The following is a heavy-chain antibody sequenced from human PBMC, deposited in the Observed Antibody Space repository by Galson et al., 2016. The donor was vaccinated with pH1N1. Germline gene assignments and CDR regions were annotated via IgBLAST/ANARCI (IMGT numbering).Heavy chain of an antibody. CDR3: TLLQEHL. J-gene: IGHJ6*01. CDR2: ISWNSGSI. CDR1: RFTFDDYA. V-gene: IGHV3-9*01. Sequence: SLRLSCAASRFTFDDYAMHWVRQAPGKGLEWVSRISWNSGSIAYADSVKGRFTISRDNAKSSLYLQMNSLHQGPIGLPPGTLLQEHLWG.